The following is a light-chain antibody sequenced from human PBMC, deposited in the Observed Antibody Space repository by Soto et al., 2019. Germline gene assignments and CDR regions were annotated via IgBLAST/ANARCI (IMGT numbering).Light chain of an antibody. V-gene: IGKV3-20*01. J-gene: IGKJ4*01. CDR3: QQYVVSPLT. CDR2: GAS. CDR1: QSVSSS. Sequence: IVLTQSPGTLSLSPGERVTLSCRASQSVSSSFAWYQQKHGQAPRLLIYGASSRATGIPDRFSGSGSGTDFTLTISRLEPEDFALYYCQQYVVSPLTFGGGTKVEIK.